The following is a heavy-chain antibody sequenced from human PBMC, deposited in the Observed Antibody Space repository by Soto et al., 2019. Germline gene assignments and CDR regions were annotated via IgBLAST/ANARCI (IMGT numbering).Heavy chain of an antibody. CDR2: ISSSSTI. J-gene: IGHJ4*02. CDR3: ARYYGDFDY. V-gene: IGHV3-48*01. Sequence: GGSLRLSCAASGFTFSSYSMNWVRQAPGKGLEWVSYISSSSTIYYADSVKGRFTISRDNAKNSLYLQMNSLRAEDTAVYYCARYYGDFDYWGQGTLVTVSS. D-gene: IGHD3-3*01. CDR1: GFTFSSYS.